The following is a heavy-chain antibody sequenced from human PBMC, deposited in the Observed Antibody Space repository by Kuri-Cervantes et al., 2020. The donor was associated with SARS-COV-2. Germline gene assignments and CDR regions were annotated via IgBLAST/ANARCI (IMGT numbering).Heavy chain of an antibody. CDR3: ARSPTTVRVNWFDP. CDR1: GGTFSSYA. V-gene: IGHV1-69*04. J-gene: IGHJ5*02. CDR2: IIPILGIA. D-gene: IGHD4-11*01. Sequence: SVKVSCKASGGTFSSYAISWVRQAPGQGLEWMGRIIPILGIANYAQKFQGRVTITADESTSTAYMELSSLRSEDTAVYYCARSPTTVRVNWFDPWGQGTLVTVSS.